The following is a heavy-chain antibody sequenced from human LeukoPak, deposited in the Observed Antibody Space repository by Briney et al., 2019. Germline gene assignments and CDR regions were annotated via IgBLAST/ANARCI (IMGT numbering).Heavy chain of an antibody. Sequence: TGGSLRLSCAAAGFTFSNYAMHWVRQAPGKGLEWVADISEDGSNKYYGDSVKGRFTISRDNSKNTVYLQMNSLRAEDTAVYYCAKDRYSSGWYSDFDYWGQGTLVTVSS. CDR2: ISEDGSNK. CDR3: AKDRYSSGWYSDFDY. D-gene: IGHD6-19*01. CDR1: GFTFSNYA. J-gene: IGHJ4*02. V-gene: IGHV3-30*18.